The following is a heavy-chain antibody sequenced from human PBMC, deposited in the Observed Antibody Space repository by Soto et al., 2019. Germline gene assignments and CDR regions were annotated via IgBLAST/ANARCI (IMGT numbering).Heavy chain of an antibody. CDR2: ISGSGGST. CDR3: AKDKTRAGYSSSWYSDY. J-gene: IGHJ4*02. CDR1: GFTFSSYA. D-gene: IGHD6-13*01. V-gene: IGHV3-23*01. Sequence: GGSLRLSCAASGFTFSSYAMSWVRQAPGKGLEWVSAISGSGGSTYYADSVKGRFTISRDNSKNTLYLQMNSLRAEDTAVYYCAKDKTRAGYSSSWYSDYWGQGTLVTVSS.